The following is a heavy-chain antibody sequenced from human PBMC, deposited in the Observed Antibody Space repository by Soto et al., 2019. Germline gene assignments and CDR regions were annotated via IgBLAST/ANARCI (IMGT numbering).Heavy chain of an antibody. J-gene: IGHJ4*02. Sequence: PSETLSLTCTVSGGSVSSGNYYWSWIRQPPGKGLEWIGHIYYSGSTNHNPSLKSRVTIGEDTSKNQFSLKLSSVTAADTAVYYCARGLITGSQYSGGWYYFDSWGQGTQVTVSS. V-gene: IGHV4-61*01. D-gene: IGHD1-26*01. CDR3: ARGLITGSQYSGGWYYFDS. CDR1: GGSVSSGNYY. CDR2: IYYSGST.